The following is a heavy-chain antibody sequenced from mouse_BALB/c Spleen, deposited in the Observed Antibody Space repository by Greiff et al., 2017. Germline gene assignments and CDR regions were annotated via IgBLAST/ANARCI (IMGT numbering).Heavy chain of an antibody. V-gene: IGHV1S81*02. Sequence: QVQLQQSGAELVKPGASVKLSCKASGYTFTSYYMYWVKQRPGQGLEWIGEINPSNGGTNFNEKFKSKATLTVDKSSSTAYMQLSSLTSEDSAFYYGTRRGNYYGIYFDYWGQGTTLTVAA. D-gene: IGHD1-1*01. CDR2: INPSNGGT. CDR1: GYTFTSYY. CDR3: TRRGNYYGIYFDY. J-gene: IGHJ2*01.